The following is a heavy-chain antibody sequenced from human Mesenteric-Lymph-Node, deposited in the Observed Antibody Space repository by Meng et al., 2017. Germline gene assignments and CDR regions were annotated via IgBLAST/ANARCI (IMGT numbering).Heavy chain of an antibody. Sequence: GGSLRLSCAASGFTFSNPAMSWVRQAPGKGLEWVSTISSGGAGTYYADSVKGRFTISRDNSKNTVSLQINILKAEDTAVYFCARPRSLSFDAFDIWGQGTMVTVSS. J-gene: IGHJ3*02. CDR1: GFTFSNPA. V-gene: IGHV3-23*01. CDR2: ISSGGAGT. D-gene: IGHD1-26*01. CDR3: ARPRSLSFDAFDI.